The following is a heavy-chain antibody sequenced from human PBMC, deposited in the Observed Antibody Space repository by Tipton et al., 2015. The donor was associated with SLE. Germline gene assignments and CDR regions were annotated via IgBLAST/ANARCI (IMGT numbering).Heavy chain of an antibody. Sequence: QSGPEVKNPGASVKVSCKASGYKFASYFLHWVRLAPGQGLEWMGRITPNSGGTNYAQKFQGRVTMTRDTSISTAYMDLTSLSSDDTAVYYCATVLAPTGPPGEYFQHWGQGTLVTVSS. CDR3: ATVLAPTGPPGEYFQH. J-gene: IGHJ1*01. V-gene: IGHV1-2*06. CDR1: GYKFASYF. CDR2: ITPNSGGT. D-gene: IGHD6-13*01.